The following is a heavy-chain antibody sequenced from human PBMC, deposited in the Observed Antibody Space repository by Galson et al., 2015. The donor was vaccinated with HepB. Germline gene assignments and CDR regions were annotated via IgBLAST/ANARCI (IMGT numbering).Heavy chain of an antibody. CDR1: GFTFSNYE. Sequence: SLRLSCAASGFTFSNYEMNWVRQAPGKGLEWVSYISNRDRTIYYADSVKGRFTISKDNAKNSLYLQMNSLRAEDTAVYYCARQVFSSSWSLYFDFWGQGTLVTVSS. CDR2: ISNRDRTI. CDR3: ARQVFSSSWSLYFDF. J-gene: IGHJ4*02. V-gene: IGHV3-48*03. D-gene: IGHD6-13*01.